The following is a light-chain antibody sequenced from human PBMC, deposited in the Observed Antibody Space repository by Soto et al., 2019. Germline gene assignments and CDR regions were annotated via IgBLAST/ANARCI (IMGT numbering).Light chain of an antibody. CDR3: QQYYSTPPT. Sequence: DIVMTQSPDSLAVSLGERATINCKSSQSVLYNVNNNNHLAWYQQKPGQPPKLLIYWASTRESGVPDRFSGSGSGSDFTLTISSLQAEDVAVYSYQQYYSTPPTFGQGTKVEIK. CDR2: WAS. V-gene: IGKV4-1*01. J-gene: IGKJ1*01. CDR1: QSVLYNVNNNNH.